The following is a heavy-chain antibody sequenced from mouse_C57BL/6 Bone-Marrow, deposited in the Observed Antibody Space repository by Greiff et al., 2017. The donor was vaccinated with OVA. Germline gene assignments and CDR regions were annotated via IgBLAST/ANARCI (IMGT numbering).Heavy chain of an antibody. CDR2: IDPENGDT. CDR1: GFNIKDDY. CDR3: TTGGSRDYAMDY. V-gene: IGHV14-4*01. Sequence: VQLQHSGAELVRPGASVKLSCTASGFNIKDDYMHWVKQRPEQGLAWIGWIDPENGDTEYASKFQGKATITADTSSNTAYLQLSSLTSEDTAVYYCTTGGSRDYAMDYWGQGTSVTVSS. J-gene: IGHJ4*01.